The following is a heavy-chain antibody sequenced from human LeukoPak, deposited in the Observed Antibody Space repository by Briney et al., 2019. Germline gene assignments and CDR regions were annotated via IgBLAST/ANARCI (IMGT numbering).Heavy chain of an antibody. CDR1: GFTFSSYS. D-gene: IGHD4-17*01. CDR2: ISSSSSYI. CDR3: ASAGYDYEAFDI. J-gene: IGHJ3*02. Sequence: HGGSLRLSCAASGFTFSSYSMNWVRQAPGKGLEWVSSISSSSSYIYYADSVKGRFTISRDNAKNSLYLQMNSLRAEDTAVYYCASAGYDYEAFDIWGQGTMVTVSS. V-gene: IGHV3-21*01.